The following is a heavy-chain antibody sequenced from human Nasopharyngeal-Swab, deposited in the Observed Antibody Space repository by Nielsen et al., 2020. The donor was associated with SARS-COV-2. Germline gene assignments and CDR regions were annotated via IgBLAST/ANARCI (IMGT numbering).Heavy chain of an antibody. CDR3: AREGEVAGESDD. CDR2: IKKDGSEA. D-gene: IGHD6-19*01. V-gene: IGHV3-7*03. J-gene: IGHJ4*02. Sequence: VRQAPGKGLERVANIKKDGSEAFYVDSVKGRFAISRDNAKNLLFLQMDSLRVEDTATYYCAREGEVAGESDDWGQGTLATVSS.